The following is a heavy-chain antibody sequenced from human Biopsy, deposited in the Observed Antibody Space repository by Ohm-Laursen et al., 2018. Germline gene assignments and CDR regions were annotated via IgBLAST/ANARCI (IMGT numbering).Heavy chain of an antibody. CDR2: MNHGGST. J-gene: IGHJ5*02. V-gene: IGHV4-34*01. Sequence: SDTLSLTCTVYGGSFSGYYWSWIRQPPGKGLEWIGEMNHGGSTNYNSSLKSRVTISVDTSKNQFSLNLTSVTAADTAVYYCARHPTGFWFDPWGQGTLVIVSS. CDR1: GGSFSGYY. CDR3: ARHPTGFWFDP.